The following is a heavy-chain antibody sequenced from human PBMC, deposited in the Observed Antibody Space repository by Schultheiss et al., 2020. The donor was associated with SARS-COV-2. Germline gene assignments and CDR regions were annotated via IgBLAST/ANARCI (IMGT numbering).Heavy chain of an antibody. J-gene: IGHJ4*02. CDR1: GGTFSSYA. Sequence: ASVKVSCKASGGTFSSYAISWVRQAPGQGLEWMGRIDPNSGDTNYAQNFQGRVTMTRDTSISTAYIELSRLRSDDTAFYYCARDSVAGGLSYWGQGTLVTVSS. CDR3: ARDSVAGGLSY. CDR2: IDPNSGDT. V-gene: IGHV1-2*06. D-gene: IGHD3-16*01.